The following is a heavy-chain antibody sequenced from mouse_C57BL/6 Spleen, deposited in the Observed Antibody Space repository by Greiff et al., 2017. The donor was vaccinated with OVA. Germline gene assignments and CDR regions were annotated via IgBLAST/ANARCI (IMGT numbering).Heavy chain of an antibody. V-gene: IGHV1-26*01. Sequence: EVQLQQSGPELVKPGASVKISCKASGYTFTDYYMNWVKQSHGKSLEWIGDINPNNGGTSYNQKFKGKATLTVDKSSSTAYMELRSLTSEDSAVYYCARMGGIPRFDYWGQGTTLTVSS. CDR1: GYTFTDYY. CDR3: ARMGGIPRFDY. J-gene: IGHJ2*01. CDR2: INPNNGGT. D-gene: IGHD2-3*01.